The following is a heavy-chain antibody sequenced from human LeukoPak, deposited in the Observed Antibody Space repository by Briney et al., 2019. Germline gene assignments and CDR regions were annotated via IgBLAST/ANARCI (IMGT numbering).Heavy chain of an antibody. J-gene: IGHJ4*02. V-gene: IGHV4-59*08. CDR2: IYYSGST. CDR1: GGSISSYY. CDR3: AGLGIVSDRDY. Sequence: SSETLSLTCTVSGGSISSYYWSWIRQPPGKGLEWIGYIYYSGSTNYNPSLKSRVTISVDTSKNQFSLKLSSVTAADTAVYYCAGLGIVSDRDYWGQGTLVTVSS. D-gene: IGHD2-21*01.